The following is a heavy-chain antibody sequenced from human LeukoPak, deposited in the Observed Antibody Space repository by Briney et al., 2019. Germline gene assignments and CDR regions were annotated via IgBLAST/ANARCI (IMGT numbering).Heavy chain of an antibody. Sequence: PSETLSFACTVSGGSISSYYWSWIRQPPGKGLEWIGYIYYSGSTNYNPSLKSRVTISVDTSKNQFSLKLSSVTAADTAVYYCATVDTAMVGGFDYWGQGTLVTVSS. D-gene: IGHD5-18*01. CDR3: ATVDTAMVGGFDY. CDR2: IYYSGST. V-gene: IGHV4-59*01. J-gene: IGHJ4*02. CDR1: GGSISSYY.